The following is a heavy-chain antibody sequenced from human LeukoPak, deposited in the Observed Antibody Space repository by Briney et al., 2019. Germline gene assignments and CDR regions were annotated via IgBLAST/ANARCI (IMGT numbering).Heavy chain of an antibody. J-gene: IGHJ4*02. CDR2: IKQDGSET. V-gene: IGHV3-7*05. D-gene: IGHD2-2*01. CDR3: TRVIVEVPGVSDYCDY. Sequence: PGGSLRLSCAASGFTLSSHWMYWVRQAPGKGLEWAANIKQDGSETYYVDSVKGRFTISRDNAKNSLYLQMNSLRAEDTAVYYCTRVIVEVPGVSDYCDYWGQGTLVTVSS. CDR1: GFTLSSHW.